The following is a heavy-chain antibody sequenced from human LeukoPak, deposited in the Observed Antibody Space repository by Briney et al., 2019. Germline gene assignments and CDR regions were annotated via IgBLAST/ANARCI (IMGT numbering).Heavy chain of an antibody. Sequence: GGSLRLSCAASGFTFSIYGMHWVRQAPGKGLEWVSDISGSGGSTYYADSVKGRFTISRDNSKNTLYLQMNSLRAEDTAVYYCAKGATMIVARDYFDYWGQGTLATVSS. CDR1: GFTFSIYG. D-gene: IGHD3-22*01. V-gene: IGHV3-23*01. J-gene: IGHJ4*02. CDR3: AKGATMIVARDYFDY. CDR2: ISGSGGST.